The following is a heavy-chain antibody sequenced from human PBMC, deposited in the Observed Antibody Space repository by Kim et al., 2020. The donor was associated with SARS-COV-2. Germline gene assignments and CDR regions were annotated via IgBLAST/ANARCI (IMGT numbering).Heavy chain of an antibody. J-gene: IGHJ6*02. V-gene: IGHV3-23*03. CDR1: GFTFSSYA. Sequence: GGSLRLSCAASGFTFSSYAMSWVRQAPGKGLEWVSVIYSGGSSTYYADSVKGRFTISRDNSKNTLYLQMNSLRAEDTAVYYCAKDRGRGASYYYGMDVWGQGTTVTVSS. D-gene: IGHD3-10*01. CDR3: AKDRGRGASYYYGMDV. CDR2: IYSGGSST.